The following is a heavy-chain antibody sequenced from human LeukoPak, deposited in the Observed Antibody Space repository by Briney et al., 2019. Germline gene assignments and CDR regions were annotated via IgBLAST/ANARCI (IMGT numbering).Heavy chain of an antibody. Sequence: GGSLRLSCAASGFTFRSYEMNWVRQAPGQGLEWVSYISSSSSTIHYADSVKGRFTISRDNAKNSLYLQMNSLRAEDTAVYYCASPTAYSSGYFDDWGQGTLVTVSS. CDR3: ASPTAYSSGYFDD. CDR1: GFTFRSYE. V-gene: IGHV3-48*03. J-gene: IGHJ4*02. D-gene: IGHD6-19*01. CDR2: ISSSSSTI.